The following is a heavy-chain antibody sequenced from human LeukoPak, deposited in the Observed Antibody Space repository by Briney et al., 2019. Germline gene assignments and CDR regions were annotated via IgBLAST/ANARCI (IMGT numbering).Heavy chain of an antibody. CDR2: INPNSGGT. CDR3: ARVSRVVVPAAISY. Sequence: ASVKVSYKASGYTFTGYYMHWVRQAPGQGLEWMGWINPNSGGTNYAQKFQGRVTMTRDTSISTAYMELSRLRSDDTAVYYCARVSRVVVPAAISYWGQGTLVTVSS. V-gene: IGHV1-2*02. J-gene: IGHJ4*02. CDR1: GYTFTGYY. D-gene: IGHD2-2*01.